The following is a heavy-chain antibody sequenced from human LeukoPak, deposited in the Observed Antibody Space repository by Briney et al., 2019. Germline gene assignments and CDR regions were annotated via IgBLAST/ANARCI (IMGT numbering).Heavy chain of an antibody. CDR2: INPNSGGT. CDR3: ARVRTRIAAAGSSNWFDP. J-gene: IGHJ5*02. V-gene: IGHV1-2*02. D-gene: IGHD6-13*01. Sequence: ASVKVSCKASGYTFTGYYMHWVRQAPGQGLEWMGWINPNSGGTNYAQKFQGRVTMTRDTSISTAYMELSRLRSDDTAVYYCARVRTRIAAAGSSNWFDPWGQGTLVTVSS. CDR1: GYTFTGYY.